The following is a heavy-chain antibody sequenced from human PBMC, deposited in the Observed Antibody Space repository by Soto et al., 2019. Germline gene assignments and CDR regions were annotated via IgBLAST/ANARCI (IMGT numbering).Heavy chain of an antibody. CDR3: AKDYSTNGVRGLGY. V-gene: IGHV3-30*18. J-gene: IGHJ4*02. CDR2: ISYDGSNK. D-gene: IGHD2-8*01. Sequence: SLRLSCAASGFTFSSYGMHWVRQAPGKGLEWVAVISYDGSNKYYADSVKGRFTISRDNSKNTLYLQMNSLRAEDTAVYYCAKDYSTNGVRGLGYWGQGTLVTVSS. CDR1: GFTFSSYG.